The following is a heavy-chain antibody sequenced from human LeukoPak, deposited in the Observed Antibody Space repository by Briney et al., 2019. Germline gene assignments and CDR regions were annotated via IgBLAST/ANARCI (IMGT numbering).Heavy chain of an antibody. J-gene: IGHJ4*02. CDR1: GFTFSSYA. V-gene: IGHV3-30*04. Sequence: GRSLRLSCAASGFTFSSYAMHWVRQAPGKGLEWVAVISYDGSNKYYADPVKGRFTISRDNSKNTLYLQMNSLRAEDTAVYYCAREYDYVWGSYRYTYFDYWGQGTLVTVSS. D-gene: IGHD3-16*02. CDR3: AREYDYVWGSYRYTYFDY. CDR2: ISYDGSNK.